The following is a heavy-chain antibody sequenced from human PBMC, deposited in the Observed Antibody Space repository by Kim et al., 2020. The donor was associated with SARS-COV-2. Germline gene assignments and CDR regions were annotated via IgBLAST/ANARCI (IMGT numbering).Heavy chain of an antibody. Sequence: TSVKGRFTISRDDSKNSMYLQMTSLKTEDTAVYYCAKVGGYTYGHDAFDIWGQGTMVTVSS. V-gene: IGHV3-72*01. CDR3: AKVGGYTYGHDAFDI. D-gene: IGHD6-25*01. J-gene: IGHJ3*02.